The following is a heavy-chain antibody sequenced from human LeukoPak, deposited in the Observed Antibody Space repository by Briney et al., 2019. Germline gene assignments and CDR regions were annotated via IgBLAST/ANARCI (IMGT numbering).Heavy chain of an antibody. CDR2: IHYSGST. V-gene: IGHV4-39*01. CDR1: GGSISSRSYY. Sequence: RPSETLSLTCTVSGGSISSRSYYWGWVRQPPGKGLEWTGSIHYSGSTYYDASFKGRVTMSVDTSKNQFSLKLSSVTAADTAVNYCARHYRGALAGTMGAFDIWGQGTMVTVSS. CDR3: ARHYRGALAGTMGAFDI. J-gene: IGHJ3*02. D-gene: IGHD6-19*01.